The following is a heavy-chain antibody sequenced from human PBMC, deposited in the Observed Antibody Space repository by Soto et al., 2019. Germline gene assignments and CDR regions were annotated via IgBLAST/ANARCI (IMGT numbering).Heavy chain of an antibody. CDR3: ARGGYYDSSGITFDWYFDL. CDR2: ISSSSSYI. D-gene: IGHD3-22*01. Sequence: EVQLVESGGGLVKPGGSLRLSCAASGFTFSSYSMNWVRQAPGKGLEWVSSISSSSSYIYYADSVKGRFTISRDNAKNSLYLQMNSLRAEDTAVYYCARGGYYDSSGITFDWYFDLWGRGTLVTVSS. CDR1: GFTFSSYS. J-gene: IGHJ2*01. V-gene: IGHV3-21*01.